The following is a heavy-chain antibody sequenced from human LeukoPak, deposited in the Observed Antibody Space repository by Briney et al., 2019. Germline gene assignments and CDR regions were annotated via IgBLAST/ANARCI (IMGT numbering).Heavy chain of an antibody. D-gene: IGHD4-17*01. CDR1: GDSISYFY. CDR3: ARALDYGDSYYYYYYYMDV. V-gene: IGHV4-4*07. CDR2: VSSSGST. Sequence: SETLSLTCSASGDSISYFYWSWIRQAAGKGLEWIGRVSSSGSTDYNASLKSRVTMSVDTSKNQLSLKVISVTAADTAVYYCARALDYGDSYYYYYYYMDVWGKGTTVTVSS. J-gene: IGHJ6*03.